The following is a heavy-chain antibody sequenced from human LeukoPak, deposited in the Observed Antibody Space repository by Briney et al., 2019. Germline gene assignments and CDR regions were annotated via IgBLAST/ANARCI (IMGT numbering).Heavy chain of an antibody. D-gene: IGHD3-22*01. CDR2: ISNGGGYK. CDR3: AKKIASYYDSSGYYRDDAFDI. J-gene: IGHJ3*02. CDR1: GFTFDEYA. V-gene: IGHV3-21*01. Sequence: GGPLRLPCAASGFTFDEYAMHWVRQAPGKGLEWVSSISNGGGYKLYAGSVRGRLTISRDNSKNTLYLQMNSLRAEDTAVYYCAKKIASYYDSSGYYRDDAFDIWGQGTMVTVSS.